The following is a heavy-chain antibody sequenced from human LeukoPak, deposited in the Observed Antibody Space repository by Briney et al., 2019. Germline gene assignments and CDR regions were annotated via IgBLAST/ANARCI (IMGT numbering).Heavy chain of an antibody. CDR1: GFIFSSYS. V-gene: IGHV3-21*05. D-gene: IGHD2-15*01. CDR2: IGLASGFT. CDR3: ARDHSWAFDY. Sequence: GGSLRLSCAASGFIFSSYSMNWVRQAPGRGLEWISYIGLASGFTSYADSVKGRFTISSDTATNSLYLHMHSLRAEDTAVYYCARDHSWAFDYWGQGALVTVSS. J-gene: IGHJ4*02.